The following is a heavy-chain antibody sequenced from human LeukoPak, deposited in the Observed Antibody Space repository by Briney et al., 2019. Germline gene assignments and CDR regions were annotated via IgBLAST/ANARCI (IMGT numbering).Heavy chain of an antibody. Sequence: AGGSLRLSCAASGFTFSSYAMSWVRKAPGKGLEWVSAISGSGGSTYYADSVKGRFTISRDNSKNTLYLQMNSLRAEDTAVYYCAKAPYSSSWDTFDYWGQGTLVTVSS. V-gene: IGHV3-23*01. CDR2: ISGSGGST. J-gene: IGHJ4*02. CDR1: GFTFSSYA. CDR3: AKAPYSSSWDTFDY. D-gene: IGHD6-13*01.